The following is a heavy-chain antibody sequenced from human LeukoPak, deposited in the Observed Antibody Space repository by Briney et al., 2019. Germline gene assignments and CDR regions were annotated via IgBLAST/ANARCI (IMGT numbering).Heavy chain of an antibody. D-gene: IGHD3-22*01. CDR3: ARIENYDSSTKPFDY. Sequence: GPSVKVSCKASGGTFSSYAISWVRQAPGQGLEWMGGIIPIFGTANYAQKFQGRVTITADESTSTAYMELSSLRSEDTAVYYCARIENYDSSTKPFDYWGQGTLVTVSS. V-gene: IGHV1-69*01. J-gene: IGHJ4*02. CDR1: GGTFSSYA. CDR2: IIPIFGTA.